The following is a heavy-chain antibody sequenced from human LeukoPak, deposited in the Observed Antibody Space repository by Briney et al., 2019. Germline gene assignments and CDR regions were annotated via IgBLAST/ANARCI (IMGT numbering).Heavy chain of an antibody. CDR3: ATARGYYDSSGPDAFDI. Sequence: ASVKVSCKVSGYTLTELSMHWVRQAPGKGLEWMGGFDPEDGETIYAQKFQGRVTMTEDTSTGTAYMELSSLRSEDTAVYYCATARGYYDSSGPDAFDIWGQGTMVTVSS. CDR2: FDPEDGET. J-gene: IGHJ3*02. CDR1: GYTLTELS. D-gene: IGHD3-22*01. V-gene: IGHV1-24*01.